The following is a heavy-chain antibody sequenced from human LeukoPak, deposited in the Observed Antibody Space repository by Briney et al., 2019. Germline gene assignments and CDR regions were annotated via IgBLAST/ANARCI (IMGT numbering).Heavy chain of an antibody. J-gene: IGHJ4*02. CDR1: GFTFDDYG. Sequence: PGGSLRLSCAASGFTFDDYGMSWVRQAPGKGLEWVSGINWNGGSTGYADSVKGRFTISRDNAKNSLYLQMNSLRAEDTALYYCARADSTGYSLGHFDYWGQGTLVTVSS. CDR2: INWNGGST. V-gene: IGHV3-20*04. D-gene: IGHD3-22*01. CDR3: ARADSTGYSLGHFDY.